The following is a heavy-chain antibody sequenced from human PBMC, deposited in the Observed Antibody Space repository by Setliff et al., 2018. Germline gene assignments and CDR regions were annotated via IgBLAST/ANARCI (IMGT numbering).Heavy chain of an antibody. CDR1: GGSISSSNW. CDR3: ARGDIVLVPAAKAYYYYMDV. CDR2: IYHSGST. Sequence: PSETLSLTCAVSGGSISSSNWWSWVRQPPGKGLEWIGEIYHSGSTNYNPSLKSRVTMSVDTSKNQFSLKLSTVTAADTAVYYCARGDIVLVPAAKAYYYYMDVWGKGTTVTSP. D-gene: IGHD2-2*01. J-gene: IGHJ6*03. V-gene: IGHV4-4*02.